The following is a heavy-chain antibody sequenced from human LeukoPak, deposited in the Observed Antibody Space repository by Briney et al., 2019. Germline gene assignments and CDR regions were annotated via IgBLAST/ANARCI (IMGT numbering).Heavy chain of an antibody. J-gene: IGHJ6*02. CDR2: IYTSGST. D-gene: IGHD6-13*01. CDR1: GGSISSYY. CDR3: ARDVVAAGPLSIGYYYYGMDV. V-gene: IGHV4-4*07. Sequence: KPSETLSLTCTVSGGSISSYYWSWIRQPAGKGLEWIGRIYTSGSTNYNPSLKSRVTMSVDTSKNQFSLKLSSVTAADTAVYYCARDVVAAGPLSIGYYYYGMDVWGQGTTVTVSS.